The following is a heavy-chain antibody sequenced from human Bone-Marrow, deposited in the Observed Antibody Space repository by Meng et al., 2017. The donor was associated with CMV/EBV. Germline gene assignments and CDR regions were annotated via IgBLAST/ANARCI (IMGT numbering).Heavy chain of an antibody. CDR1: GFTFSSYW. J-gene: IGHJ3*02. CDR3: ARVKSRNRLDAFDI. V-gene: IGHV3-74*01. CDR2: INTDGSST. Sequence: GESLKISCAASGFTFSSYWMHWVRQAPGKGLVWVSRINTDGSSTAYADSVKGRFTISRGNAKNTLYLQMNSLRAEDTAVYYCARVKSRNRLDAFDIWGQGTIVTVSS. D-gene: IGHD1-14*01.